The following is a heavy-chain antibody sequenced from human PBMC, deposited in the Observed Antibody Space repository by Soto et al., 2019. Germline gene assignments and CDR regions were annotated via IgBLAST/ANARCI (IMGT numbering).Heavy chain of an antibody. Sequence: QVQLPESGPGLVKPSETLSLTCRVSGGSMSGYYWSWVRLAPGKGLEWIGYVYYTGSTNYNPSLQSRVSISVDTSNKHFSLSLSLVTAADTAVYFCARSIAVPSGHIDHWGQGIRVTISS. D-gene: IGHD6-6*01. V-gene: IGHV4-59*01. CDR2: VYYTGST. CDR3: ARSIAVPSGHIDH. CDR1: GGSMSGYY. J-gene: IGHJ4*02.